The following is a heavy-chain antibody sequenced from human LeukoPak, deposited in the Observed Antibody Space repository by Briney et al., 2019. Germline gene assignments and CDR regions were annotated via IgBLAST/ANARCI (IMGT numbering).Heavy chain of an antibody. CDR2: IESDGST. CDR3: ASGSL. Sequence: PGGSLRLSCAASGFTFSSYWMHWVRQTPGKGLMWVSRIESDGSTIYADSVKDRFTISRDNSKNTLYLQMNSLRAEDTAVYFCASGSLWGQGTLVTVSS. J-gene: IGHJ4*02. V-gene: IGHV3-74*01. CDR1: GFTFSSYW.